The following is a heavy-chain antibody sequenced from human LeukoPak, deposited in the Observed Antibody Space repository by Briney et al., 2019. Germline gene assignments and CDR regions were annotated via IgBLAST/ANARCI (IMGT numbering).Heavy chain of an antibody. CDR1: GGSISSYY. CDR2: IYYSGST. V-gene: IGHV4-59*01. D-gene: IGHD1-26*01. CDR3: ARDLGYSGSYYYYGMDV. Sequence: PSETLSLTCTVSGGSISSYYWSWIRQPPGKGLEWIGYIYYSGSTNYNPSLKSRVTISVDTSKNQFSLKLSSVTAADTAVYYCARDLGYSGSYYYYGMDVWGQGTTVTVSS. J-gene: IGHJ6*02.